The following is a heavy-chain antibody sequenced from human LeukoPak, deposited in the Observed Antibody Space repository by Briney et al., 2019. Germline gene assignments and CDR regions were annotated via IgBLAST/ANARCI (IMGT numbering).Heavy chain of an antibody. J-gene: IGHJ4*02. CDR1: GGTFSSYA. D-gene: IGHD1-26*01. CDR2: IIPIFGTA. V-gene: IGHV1-69*05. Sequence: SVKVSCKASGGTFSSYAISWVRQAPGQGLEWMGGIIPIFGTANYTQKFQGRVTITTDESTSTAYMELSSLRSEDTAVYYCARVLGGIVGATGLDYWGQGTLVTVSS. CDR3: ARVLGGIVGATGLDY.